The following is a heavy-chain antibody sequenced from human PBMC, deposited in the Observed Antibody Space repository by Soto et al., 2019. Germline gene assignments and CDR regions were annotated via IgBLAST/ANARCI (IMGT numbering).Heavy chain of an antibody. V-gene: IGHV3-23*01. J-gene: IGHJ4*02. D-gene: IGHD3-10*01. CDR1: GLTLSNHA. CDR2: VSEYGDVT. Sequence: PGGSLRLSCAASGLTLSNHAMTWVRQAPGKGLDWVSTVSEYGDVTYYADSVRGRFTISRDNSKNTLYLHLNNLRVEDTAVYYCVPGSSGTRGEDSWGPGVVVTVSS. CDR3: VPGSSGTRGEDS.